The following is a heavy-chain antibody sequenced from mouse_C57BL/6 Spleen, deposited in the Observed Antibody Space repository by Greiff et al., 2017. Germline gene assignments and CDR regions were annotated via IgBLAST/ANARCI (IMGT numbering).Heavy chain of an antibody. CDR1: GYTFTSYW. CDR3: AHYDYGYAMDY. Sequence: QVQLQQPGAELVKPGASVKLSCKASGYTFTSYWMHWVKQRPGQGLEWIGMIHPNSGSTNYNAKFKSKATLSVDKSSSTAYMQLSSLTSEDSAVYYCAHYDYGYAMDYWGQGTSVTVSS. D-gene: IGHD2-4*01. J-gene: IGHJ4*01. CDR2: IHPNSGST. V-gene: IGHV1-64*01.